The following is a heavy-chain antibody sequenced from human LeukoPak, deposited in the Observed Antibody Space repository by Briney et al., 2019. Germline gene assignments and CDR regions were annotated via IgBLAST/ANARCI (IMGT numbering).Heavy chain of an antibody. Sequence: ASVKVSCKASGYTFTNFYMSWVRQAPGQGLQWMGIINPSGGSTSYAQKFQGRVTITRDTSTSTVFMELGSLRSEDTAMYYCVRATREPDYWRQGTLVTVSS. CDR3: VRATREPDY. V-gene: IGHV1-46*01. J-gene: IGHJ4*02. CDR1: GYTFTNFY. CDR2: INPSGGST. D-gene: IGHD1-26*01.